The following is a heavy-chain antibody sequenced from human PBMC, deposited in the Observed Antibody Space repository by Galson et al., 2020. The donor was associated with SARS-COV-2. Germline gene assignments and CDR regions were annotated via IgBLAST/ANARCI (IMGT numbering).Heavy chain of an antibody. CDR3: ARTTYYYDSSGYYMEGYYFDY. CDR1: GGSISSSSYY. V-gene: IGHV4-39*01. CDR2: IYYSGST. J-gene: IGHJ4*02. D-gene: IGHD3-22*01. Sequence: SETLSLTCTVSGGSISSSSYYWGWIRQPPGKGLEWIGSIYYSGSTYYNPSLKSRVTISVDTSKNQFSLKLSSVTAADTAVYYCARTTYYYDSSGYYMEGYYFDYWGQGTLVTVSS.